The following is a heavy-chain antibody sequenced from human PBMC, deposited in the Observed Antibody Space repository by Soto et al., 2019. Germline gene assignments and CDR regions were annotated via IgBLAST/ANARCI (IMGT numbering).Heavy chain of an antibody. V-gene: IGHV1-2*02. CDR3: VRAHALGSAIWFDX. J-gene: IGHJ5*02. Sequence: GASVKVSCKSSGYIFSANYIHWVRQAPGQGLEWLGLIKTHSGATNYAQKFLGRVTMSADTSASTAYMDLASMKSEETAVYYCVRAHALGSAIWFDXWGRGTLVTVSX. CDR1: GYIFSANY. D-gene: IGHD3-10*01. CDR2: IKTHSGAT.